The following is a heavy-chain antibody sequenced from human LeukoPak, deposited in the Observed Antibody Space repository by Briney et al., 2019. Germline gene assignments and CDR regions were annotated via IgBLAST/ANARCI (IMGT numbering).Heavy chain of an antibody. J-gene: IGHJ5*02. CDR1: GYTFTSYD. Sequence: ASVKVSCKASGYTFTSYDINWVRQATGQGLKWMGWMNPNSGNTGYAQKFQGRVTMTRNTSISTAYMELSSLRSEDTALYYCARAVGDSSGYRFDPRGQGTLVTVSS. CDR3: ARAVGDSSGYRFDP. CDR2: MNPNSGNT. D-gene: IGHD3-22*01. V-gene: IGHV1-8*01.